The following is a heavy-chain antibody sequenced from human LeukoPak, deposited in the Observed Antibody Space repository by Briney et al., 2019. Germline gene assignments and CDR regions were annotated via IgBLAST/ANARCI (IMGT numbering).Heavy chain of an antibody. J-gene: IGHJ4*02. CDR3: ARTSSGVPGAFDS. CDR1: GASISASNYY. Sequence: SETLSLTCAVSGASISASNYYWGWIRQPPGKGLEWIGSISYSGSTYYNPSLNGRVTISIDTSENHLSLYLSSVSAADTALYYCARTSSGVPGAFDSWGQGALVSVSS. V-gene: IGHV4-39*02. D-gene: IGHD2-2*01. CDR2: ISYSGST.